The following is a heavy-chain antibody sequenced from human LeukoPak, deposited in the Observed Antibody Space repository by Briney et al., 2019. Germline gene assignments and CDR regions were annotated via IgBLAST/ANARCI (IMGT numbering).Heavy chain of an antibody. CDR2: IKQDGSEK. Sequence: GGSLRLSCAASGFTFGDTWMNWVRQAPGQGPEWVANIKQDGSEKFYVASVKGRFTISRDNAKNTLYLQMNSLRAEDTALYYCATSYDMGWLIGYWGQGTLVTVSS. V-gene: IGHV3-7*03. J-gene: IGHJ4*02. CDR3: ATSYDMGWLIGY. D-gene: IGHD3/OR15-3a*01. CDR1: GFTFGDTW.